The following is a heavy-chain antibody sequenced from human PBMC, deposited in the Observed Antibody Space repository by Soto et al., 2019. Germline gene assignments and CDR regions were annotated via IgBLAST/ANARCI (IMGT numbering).Heavy chain of an antibody. J-gene: IGHJ4*02. V-gene: IGHV3-13*01. CDR1: GFTFSSYD. D-gene: IGHD5-12*01. CDR2: IGTAGDT. CDR3: ARAASGYQDFDY. Sequence: EVQLVESGGGLVQPGGSLRLSCAASGFTFSSYDMHWVRQATGKGLEWVSAIGTAGDTYYPGSVKGRFTISRENAKNSLYLQMNSLRAEDTAVYYCARAASGYQDFDYWGQGTLVTVSS.